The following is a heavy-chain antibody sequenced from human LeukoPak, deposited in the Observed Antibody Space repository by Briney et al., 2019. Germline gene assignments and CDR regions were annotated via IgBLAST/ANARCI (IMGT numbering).Heavy chain of an antibody. J-gene: IGHJ6*03. CDR1: GFTFSSYA. Sequence: GRSLRLSCAASGFTFSSYAMRWVRPAPGEGLEWVAVISYDGSNKYYADSVKGRFTISRDNSKNTLYLQMNSLRAEDTAVYYCARAQSREHFDWYLGVYMDVWGKGTTVTVSS. V-gene: IGHV3-30*01. CDR2: ISYDGSNK. D-gene: IGHD3-9*01. CDR3: ARAQSREHFDWYLGVYMDV.